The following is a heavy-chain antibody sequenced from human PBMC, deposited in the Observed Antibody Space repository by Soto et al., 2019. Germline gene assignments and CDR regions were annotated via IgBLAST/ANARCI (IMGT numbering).Heavy chain of an antibody. Sequence: SVKVSCKASGGTFSSYTISWVRQAPGQGLEWMGRIIPILGIANYAQKFQGRVTITADKSTSTAYMELSSLRSEDTAVYYCARVFGDTAMVVDYWGQGTLVTVSS. CDR3: ARVFGDTAMVVDY. V-gene: IGHV1-69*02. CDR1: GGTFSSYT. J-gene: IGHJ4*02. D-gene: IGHD5-18*01. CDR2: IIPILGIA.